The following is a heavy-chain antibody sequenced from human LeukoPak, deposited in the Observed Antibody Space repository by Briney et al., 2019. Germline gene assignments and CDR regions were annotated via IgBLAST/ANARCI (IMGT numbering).Heavy chain of an antibody. Sequence: PSQTLSLTCIVSGGSISSHYWSWIRQPPGKGLEYIGYIYYSGSTDYNPSLKSRATISLDTSKNQFSLNLTSVTAADTAVYYCARRSGVLDSRDSRYYFDHWGQGTLVTVSS. J-gene: IGHJ4*02. V-gene: IGHV4-59*11. CDR2: IYYSGST. D-gene: IGHD3-22*01. CDR1: GGSISSHY. CDR3: ARRSGVLDSRDSRYYFDH.